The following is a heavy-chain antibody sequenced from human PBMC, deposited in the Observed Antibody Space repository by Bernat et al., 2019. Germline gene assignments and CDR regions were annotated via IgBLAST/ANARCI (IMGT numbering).Heavy chain of an antibody. CDR1: GGSISSYY. D-gene: IGHD6-19*01. Sequence: QVQLQESGPGLVKPSETLSLTCTVSGGSISSYYWSWIRQHPGKGLEWIGYIYYSGSTYYNPSLKSRVTISVDTSKNQFSLKLSSVTAADTAVYCCARSGGVVAGTGFAIFDYWGQGTLVTVSS. CDR3: ARSGGVVAGTGFAIFDY. V-gene: IGHV4-59*06. CDR2: IYYSGST. J-gene: IGHJ4*02.